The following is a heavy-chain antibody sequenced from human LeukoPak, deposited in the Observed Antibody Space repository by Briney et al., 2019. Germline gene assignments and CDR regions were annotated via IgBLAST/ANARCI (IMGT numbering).Heavy chain of an antibody. D-gene: IGHD3-22*01. J-gene: IGHJ4*02. V-gene: IGHV1-69*13. CDR3: ARLRYYYDSSGPDPGNYSDY. CDR2: IIPIFGTA. Sequence: SVKVSCKAFVGTFSSYAISWVRQAPGQGLEWLGGIIPIFGTANYAQKFQGRVTTTADESTSTAYMELSSLRSEDTAVYYCARLRYYYDSSGPDPGNYSDYWGQGTLVTVSP. CDR1: VGTFSSYA.